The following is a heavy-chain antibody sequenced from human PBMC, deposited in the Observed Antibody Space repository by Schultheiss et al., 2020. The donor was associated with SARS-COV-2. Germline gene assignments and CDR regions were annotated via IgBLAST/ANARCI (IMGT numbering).Heavy chain of an antibody. CDR2: INHSGST. CDR1: GGSFSGYY. CDR3: ASQRYYYDSSGPFDY. V-gene: IGHV4-34*01. Sequence: SETLSLTCAVYGGSFSGYYWSWIRQPPGKGLEWIGEINHSGSTNYNPSLKSRVTISVDTSKNQFSLKLSSVTAADTAVYYCASQRYYYDSSGPFDYWGQGTLVTVS. J-gene: IGHJ4*02. D-gene: IGHD3-22*01.